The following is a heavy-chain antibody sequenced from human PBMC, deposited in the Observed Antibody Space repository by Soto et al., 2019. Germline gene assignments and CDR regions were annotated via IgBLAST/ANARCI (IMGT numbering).Heavy chain of an antibody. V-gene: IGHV4-34*01. Sequence: QVQLQQWGAGLLKPSETLSLTCAVYGGFVSSGSYYWSWIRQPPGKGLEWIGEMSHSGGTHFNPSLKSRGTISGEKVKDQVPLKMSPGNGRDPGLLFRSRGRPGTATTVVDAFDIWGPGTMVTVSS. D-gene: IGHD1-1*01. CDR2: MSHSGGT. CDR1: GGFVSSGSYY. CDR3: SRGRPGTATTVVDAFDI. J-gene: IGHJ3*02.